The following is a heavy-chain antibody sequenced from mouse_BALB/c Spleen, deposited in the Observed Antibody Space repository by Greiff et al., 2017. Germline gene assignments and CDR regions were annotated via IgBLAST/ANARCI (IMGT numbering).Heavy chain of an antibody. CDR2: ISSGGST. V-gene: IGHV5-6-5*01. D-gene: IGHD1-1*01. J-gene: IGHJ1*01. CDR3: ARLHYGSSYGWYFDV. Sequence: EVKVVESGGGLVKPGGSLKLSCAASGFTFSSYAMSWVRQTPEKRLEWVASISSGGSTYYPDSVKGRFTISRDNARNILYLQMSSLRSEDTAMYYCARLHYGSSYGWYFDVWGAGTTVTVSS. CDR1: GFTFSSYA.